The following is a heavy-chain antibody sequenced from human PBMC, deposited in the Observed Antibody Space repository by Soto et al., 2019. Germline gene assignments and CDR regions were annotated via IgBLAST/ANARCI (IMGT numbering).Heavy chain of an antibody. D-gene: IGHD3-10*01. J-gene: IGHJ6*04. V-gene: IGHV3-9*01. CDR2: ISANSDTK. Sequence: EVKLVESGGGLVHPGRSLRLSCTVSGFMFDDYGMHWVRQAPGKGLEWVSGISANSDTKGYADSVKGRFTISRDNAKNSLYLQMNNLRPDDTALYHCAKADGSVTSYIPGLYIAAWGKGTTVIVSS. CDR3: AKADGSVTSYIPGLYIAA. CDR1: GFMFDDYG.